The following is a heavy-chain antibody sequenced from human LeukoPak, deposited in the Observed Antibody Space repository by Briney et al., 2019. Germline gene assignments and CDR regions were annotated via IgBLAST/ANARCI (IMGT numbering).Heavy chain of an antibody. CDR3: ASATKYPSDYYYYYYMDV. J-gene: IGHJ6*03. CDR1: GFTFSSYA. CDR2: ISGSGGST. V-gene: IGHV3-23*01. Sequence: GGSLRLSCAASGFTFSSYAMSWARQAPGKGLEWVSAISGSGGSTYYADSVKGRFTISRDNSKNTLYLQMNSLRAEDTAVYYCASATKYPSDYYYYYYMDVWGKGTTVTVSS. D-gene: IGHD2-2*02.